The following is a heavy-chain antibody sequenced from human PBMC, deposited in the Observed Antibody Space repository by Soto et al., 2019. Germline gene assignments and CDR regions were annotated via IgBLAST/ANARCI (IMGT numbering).Heavy chain of an antibody. CDR1: GFTFSSYA. Sequence: GWSLRLSCAASGFTFSSYAMSLVRQAPGKGLEWVSAIINSGGSTYYADSVRGRFTISRDNSKNTLYLQMNSLRAEDTAVYYCAREHPIAAIGHFDYWGQGTLVTV. V-gene: IGHV3-23*01. CDR2: IINSGGST. J-gene: IGHJ4*02. D-gene: IGHD6-13*01. CDR3: AREHPIAAIGHFDY.